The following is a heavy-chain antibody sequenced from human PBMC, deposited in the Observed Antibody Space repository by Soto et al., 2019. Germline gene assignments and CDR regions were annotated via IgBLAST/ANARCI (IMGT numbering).Heavy chain of an antibody. J-gene: IGHJ6*02. CDR2: IIPIFGTA. CDR3: VKVTPYYYYGMDV. V-gene: IGHV1-69*13. D-gene: IGHD2-21*02. Sequence: SVKVSCKASGGTFSSYAISWVRQAPGQGLGWMGGIIPIFGTANYAQKFQGRVTITADESTSTAYMELSSLRSEDTAVYYCVKVTPYYYYGMDVWGQGTTVTVSS. CDR1: GGTFSSYA.